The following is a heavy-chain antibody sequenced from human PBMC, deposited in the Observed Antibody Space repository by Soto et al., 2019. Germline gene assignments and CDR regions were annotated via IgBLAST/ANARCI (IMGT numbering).Heavy chain of an antibody. CDR1: GFTVSSNY. V-gene: IGHV3-53*04. D-gene: IGHD3-16*02. J-gene: IGHJ6*02. Sequence: GGSLRLSCAASGFTVSSNYMSWVRQAPGKGLEWVSVIYSGGSTYYADSVKGRFTISRHNSKNTLFLQMNSLRAEDTAVYYCAKDRERGPYRGLDVWGQGTTVTVSS. CDR2: IYSGGST. CDR3: AKDRERGPYRGLDV.